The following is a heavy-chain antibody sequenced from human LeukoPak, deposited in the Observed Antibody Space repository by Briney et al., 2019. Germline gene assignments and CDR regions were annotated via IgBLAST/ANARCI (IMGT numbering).Heavy chain of an antibody. D-gene: IGHD3-3*01. V-gene: IGHV4-4*02. CDR3: ARECGFYRPLVY. J-gene: IGHJ4*02. Sequence: KASHSLSLTHAVAARSVINTNCWPSVRQPPGKGLAWIVVVHLDGRTNYNPSLDGRPTTAVDLSAHYVSQKLTSVTAAEPSVSDCARECGFYRPLVYSGQGTLVTVSS. CDR1: ARSVINTNC. CDR2: VHLDGRT.